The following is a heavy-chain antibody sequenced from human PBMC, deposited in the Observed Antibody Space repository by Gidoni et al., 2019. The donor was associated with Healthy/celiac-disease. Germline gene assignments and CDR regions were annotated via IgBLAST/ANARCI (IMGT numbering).Heavy chain of an antibody. CDR1: GFTFSSYG. V-gene: IGHV3-33*01. CDR2: IWYDGSNK. CDR3: ARAVPTGDDSSGYYYIGYYYYGMDV. J-gene: IGHJ6*02. D-gene: IGHD3-22*01. Sequence: QVQLVESGGGVVQPGRALRLSCAASGFTFSSYGRHWVRQAPGKGLEWVAVIWYDGSNKYYADSVKCRFTISRDNSKNTLYLQMNSLRAEDTAVYYCARAVPTGDDSSGYYYIGYYYYGMDVWGQGTTVTVSS.